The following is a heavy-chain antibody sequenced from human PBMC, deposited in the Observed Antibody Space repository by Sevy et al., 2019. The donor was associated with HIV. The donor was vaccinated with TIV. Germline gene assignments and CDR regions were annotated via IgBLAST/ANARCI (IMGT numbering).Heavy chain of an antibody. Sequence: SETLSLTCTVSGGSISSSSYFWGWIRQPPGKGLEWIGNIYYNGDTYYNPSLKSRVIISVETSKYHFSLRLSSVTATDTAVYYCARGGSYYLGYFDYWGQGTLVTVSS. CDR1: GGSISSSSYF. CDR2: IYYNGDT. CDR3: ARGGSYYLGYFDY. J-gene: IGHJ4*02. V-gene: IGHV4-39*02. D-gene: IGHD1-26*01.